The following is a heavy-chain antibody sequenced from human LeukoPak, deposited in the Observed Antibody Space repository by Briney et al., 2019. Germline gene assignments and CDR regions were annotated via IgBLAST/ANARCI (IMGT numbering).Heavy chain of an antibody. CDR1: GFTFSSYA. V-gene: IGHV3-30*04. CDR3: ARDPGYSYGPGYFQH. Sequence: PGGSLRLSCAASGFTFSSYAMHWVRQAPGKGLEWVAVISYDGSNKYYADSVKGRFTISRDNSKNTLYLQMNSLRAEDTAVYYCARDPGYSYGPGYFQHCGQGTLVTVSS. J-gene: IGHJ1*01. CDR2: ISYDGSNK. D-gene: IGHD5-18*01.